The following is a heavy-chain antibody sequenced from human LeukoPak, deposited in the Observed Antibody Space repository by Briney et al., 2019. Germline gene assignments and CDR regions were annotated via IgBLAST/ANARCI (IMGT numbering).Heavy chain of an antibody. Sequence: PGGSLRLSCEVSGFTFSNFWMTWVRQAPGKGLEWVANIKEDGSATYYVDSVKGRFTLSRDNARNVLYLQMKYVGADDTAVYYCARAGMTGTPDYWGQGTLVTVSS. CDR2: IKEDGSAT. CDR3: ARAGMTGTPDY. V-gene: IGHV3-7*01. J-gene: IGHJ4*02. D-gene: IGHD3-9*01. CDR1: GFTFSNFW.